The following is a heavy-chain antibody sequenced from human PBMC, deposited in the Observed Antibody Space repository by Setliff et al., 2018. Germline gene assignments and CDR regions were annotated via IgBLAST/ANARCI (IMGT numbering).Heavy chain of an antibody. Sequence: SLRFSCAASGFTFSNAWMSWVRQAPGKGLEWVGRIKSKTDGGTTDYAAPVKGRFTISRDDSKNTLYLQMNSLKTEDTAVYYCTTPLIVVVPAATLRGYSGYEITDYWGQGTLVTVSS. CDR2: IKSKTDGGTT. D-gene: IGHD2-2*01. CDR1: GFTFSNAW. V-gene: IGHV3-15*01. J-gene: IGHJ4*02. CDR3: TTPLIVVVPAATLRGYSGYEITDY.